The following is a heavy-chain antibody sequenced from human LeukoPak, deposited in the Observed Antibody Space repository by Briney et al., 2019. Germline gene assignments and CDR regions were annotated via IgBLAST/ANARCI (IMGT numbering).Heavy chain of an antibody. V-gene: IGHV4-34*01. CDR2: IHRSGNT. J-gene: IGHJ4*02. CDR3: AASLWFGVNPEY. Sequence: SETLSLTCGVYNGSFNGYYWTWIRQPPGRGLEWIGEIHRSGNTNYHPSLRSRVTISVDTSKNHVYLTLNSVAAADTAIYYCAASLWFGVNPEYWGQGTLVTVSS. D-gene: IGHD3-10*01. CDR1: NGSFNGYY.